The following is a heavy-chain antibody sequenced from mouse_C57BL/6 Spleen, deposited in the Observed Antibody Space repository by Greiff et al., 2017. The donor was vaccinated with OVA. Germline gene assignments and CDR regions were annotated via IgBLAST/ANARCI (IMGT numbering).Heavy chain of an antibody. CDR3: AREGAYYSNYEDY. CDR2: IYPGSGST. J-gene: IGHJ2*01. V-gene: IGHV1-55*01. CDR1: GYTFTSYW. D-gene: IGHD2-5*01. Sequence: QVQLKQSGAELVKPGASVKMSCKASGYTFTSYWITWVKQRPGQGLEWIGDIYPGSGSTNYNEKFKSKATLTVDTSSSTAYMQLSSLTSEDSAVYYCAREGAYYSNYEDYWGQGTTLTVSS.